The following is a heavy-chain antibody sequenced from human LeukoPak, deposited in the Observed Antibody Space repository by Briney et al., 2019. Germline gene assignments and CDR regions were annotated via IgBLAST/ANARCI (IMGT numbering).Heavy chain of an antibody. CDR3: AKVGSGPAVRFDP. CDR2: ISGSGGST. V-gene: IGHV3-23*01. CDR1: GFTFSSYA. J-gene: IGHJ5*02. D-gene: IGHD6-19*01. Sequence: GGSLRLSCVASGFTFSSYAMSWVRQAPGKGLEWVSAISGSGGSTYYTDYVKGRFTISRDNSKNTLYLQMNSLRAEDTAVYYCAKVGSGPAVRFDPWGQGTLVTVSS.